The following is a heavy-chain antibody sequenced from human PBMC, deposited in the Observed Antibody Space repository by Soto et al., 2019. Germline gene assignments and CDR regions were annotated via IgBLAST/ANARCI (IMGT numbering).Heavy chain of an antibody. V-gene: IGHV1-69*13. Sequence: SVKVSCKASGGTFSSYRFNWVRQARGQGLERLGGIVPIYRTADYAQQLQGSVTITADESTRTVYMGLSSLKSQDTALYYCARDSGARLSSSWGQGTLVTVSS. D-gene: IGHD6-13*01. CDR2: IVPIYRTA. J-gene: IGHJ4*02. CDR3: ARDSGARLSSS. CDR1: GGTFSSYR.